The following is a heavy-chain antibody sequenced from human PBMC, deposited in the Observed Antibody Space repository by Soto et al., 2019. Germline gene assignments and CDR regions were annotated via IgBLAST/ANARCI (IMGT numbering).Heavy chain of an antibody. CDR1: GFTVNSHA. J-gene: IGHJ6*02. D-gene: IGHD2-8*01. Sequence: PGGSLRLSCAASGFTVNSHAMSWVRQAPGKGLEWVASISGSGDGTYYGDSVKGWFTISRDSSSSTLYCQMNNLRGEDTAVYFCTKSRRGILMVYGFGGMDVWGQGTTVTVSS. CDR3: TKSRRGILMVYGFGGMDV. V-gene: IGHV3-23*01. CDR2: ISGSGDGT.